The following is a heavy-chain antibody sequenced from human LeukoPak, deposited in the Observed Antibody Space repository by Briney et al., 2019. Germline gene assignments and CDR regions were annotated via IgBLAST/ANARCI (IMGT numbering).Heavy chain of an antibody. V-gene: IGHV3-33*01. CDR3: ARSVYGSGSFSHRDAFDI. CDR2: IWYDGSKK. J-gene: IGHJ3*02. D-gene: IGHD3-10*01. Sequence: GGSLRLSCAAAGFTFSSYAMHWVRQAPRKGLEWVAVIWYDGSKKYYADSVKGQFTISRDNSKNTLYLQINSLSAEDTAVYYCARSVYGSGSFSHRDAFDIWGQGTMVTVSS. CDR1: GFTFSSYA.